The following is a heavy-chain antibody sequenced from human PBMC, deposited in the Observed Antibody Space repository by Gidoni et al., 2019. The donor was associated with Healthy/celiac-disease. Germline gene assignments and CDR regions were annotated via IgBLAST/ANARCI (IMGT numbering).Heavy chain of an antibody. Sequence: EVQLVESGGGLVKPGGSLRLYWAASGFTFSSYSMNWVRQAPGKGLEWVSYISSSSSYIYYADSVKGRFTISRDNAKNSLYLQMNSLRAEDTAVYYCARGPRSYDFWSGYSDWGQGTLVTVSS. D-gene: IGHD3-3*01. CDR3: ARGPRSYDFWSGYSD. J-gene: IGHJ4*02. CDR1: GFTFSSYS. CDR2: ISSSSSYI. V-gene: IGHV3-21*01.